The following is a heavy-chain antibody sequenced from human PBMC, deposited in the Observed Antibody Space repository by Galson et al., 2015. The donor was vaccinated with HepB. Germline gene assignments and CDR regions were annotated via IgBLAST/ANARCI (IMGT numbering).Heavy chain of an antibody. CDR3: AGAVGATTLYYGMDV. J-gene: IGHJ6*02. D-gene: IGHD1-26*01. CDR2: INAGNGNT. V-gene: IGHV1-3*01. CDR1: GYTFTSYA. Sequence: SVKVSCKASGYTFTSYAMHWVRQAPGQRLEWMGWINAGNGNTKYSQKFQGRVTITRDTSASTAYMELSSLRSEDTAVYYCAGAVGATTLYYGMDVWGQGTTVTVSS.